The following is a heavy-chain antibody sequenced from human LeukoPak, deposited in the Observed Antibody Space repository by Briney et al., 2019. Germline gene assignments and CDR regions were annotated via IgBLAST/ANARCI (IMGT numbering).Heavy chain of an antibody. V-gene: IGHV4-4*02. J-gene: IGHJ5*02. CDR1: GGSISSSYW. D-gene: IGHD5-12*01. CDR2: IYHSGST. CDR3: ARKGYDYGWFDP. Sequence: PSETLSLTCAVSGGSISSSYWWSWVRQPPGKGLEWIGEIYHSGSTNYNPSLKSRVTISVDKSKNQFSLRLSSVTAADTAVYYCARKGYDYGWFDPWGLGTLVTVSS.